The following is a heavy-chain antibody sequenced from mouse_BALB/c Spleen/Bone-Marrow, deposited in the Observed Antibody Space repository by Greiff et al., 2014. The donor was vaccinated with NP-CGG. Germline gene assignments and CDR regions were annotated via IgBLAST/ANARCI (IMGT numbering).Heavy chain of an antibody. CDR2: IRNEANGYTT. CDR3: ARDNGSSPSYWFFNV. D-gene: IGHD1-1*01. V-gene: IGHV7-3*02. CDR1: GFTFTDYY. Sequence: EVNLVESGGGLVQPGGSLRLSCATSGFTFTDYYMTWVRQPSGKALEWLSFIRNEANGYTTEYSASVKGRFTISRDNSQSILYLQMKTLRPEDSATYYCARDNGSSPSYWFFNVWGAGTRSPSPQ. J-gene: IGHJ1*01.